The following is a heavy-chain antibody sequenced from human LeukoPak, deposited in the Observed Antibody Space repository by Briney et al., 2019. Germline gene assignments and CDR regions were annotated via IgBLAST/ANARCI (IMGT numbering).Heavy chain of an antibody. D-gene: IGHD3-10*01. V-gene: IGHV3-30*18. Sequence: GGSLRLSCAASGFTFSSYGMNWVRQAPGKWLEWVAVIAYDGTNKFYVDSLRGRFPISRDNSKNTLYLQMNSLRAEDTAVYYCAKDGDYGSGTYPDYWGQGTLVTVSS. CDR2: IAYDGTNK. CDR3: AKDGDYGSGTYPDY. CDR1: GFTFSSYG. J-gene: IGHJ4*02.